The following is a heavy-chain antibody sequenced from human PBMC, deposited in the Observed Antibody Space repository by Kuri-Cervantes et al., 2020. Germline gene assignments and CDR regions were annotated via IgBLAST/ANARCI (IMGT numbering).Heavy chain of an antibody. V-gene: IGHV4-39*01. Sequence: GSLRLSCTVSGGSISSNTYYWGWIRQPPGKGLEWIGSIYYSGSTYYNPSLKSRVTISVDTSKNQFSLKLSSATAADTAVYYCARQMVLRKTVVVPAVRRAFDIWGQGTMVTVSS. CDR1: GGSISSNTYY. J-gene: IGHJ3*02. D-gene: IGHD2-2*01. CDR2: IYYSGST. CDR3: ARQMVLRKTVVVPAVRRAFDI.